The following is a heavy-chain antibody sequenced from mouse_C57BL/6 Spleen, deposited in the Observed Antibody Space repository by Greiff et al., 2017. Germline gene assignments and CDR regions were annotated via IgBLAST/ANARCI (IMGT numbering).Heavy chain of an antibody. V-gene: IGHV1-18*01. CDR2: INPNNGGT. CDR1: GYSFTDYN. CDR3: ARADYPYYFDY. J-gene: IGHJ2*01. Sequence: EVQLQQSGPELVKPGASVKIPCKASGYSFTDYNMDWVKQSHGKSLEWIGDINPNNGGTIYNQKFKGKATLTVDQSSSTAYMELRSLTSEDTAVYYCARADYPYYFDYWGQGTTLTVSS. D-gene: IGHD2-4*01.